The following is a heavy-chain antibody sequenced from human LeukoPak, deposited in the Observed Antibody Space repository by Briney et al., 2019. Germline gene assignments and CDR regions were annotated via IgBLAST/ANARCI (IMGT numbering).Heavy chain of an antibody. D-gene: IGHD2/OR15-2a*01. Sequence: GGSLRLSWAASGFIFSTNSMSWVRLPPGRGLEWVSGISTSGGSTYYADSVKGRFTISRDNSKNTLYLQMNSLRDEDTAVYYCARERQVLNYWGQGTLVTVSS. J-gene: IGHJ4*02. CDR2: ISTSGGST. CDR3: ARERQVLNY. CDR1: GFIFSTNS. V-gene: IGHV3-23*01.